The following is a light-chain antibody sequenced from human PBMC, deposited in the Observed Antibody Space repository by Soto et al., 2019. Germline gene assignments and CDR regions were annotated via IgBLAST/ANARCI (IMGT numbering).Light chain of an antibody. CDR2: EVS. V-gene: IGLV2-14*01. CDR3: SSYTDSSVV. J-gene: IGLJ2*01. CDR1: SSDIGAYDY. Sequence: QSALTQPASVSGSPGQSLTISCTGTSSDIGAYDYVSWYQHHPGKAPKLMIYEVSNRPSGVSHRFSGSKSGNTASLTVSGLQAEDEAHYYCSSYTDSSVVFGGGTKVTVL.